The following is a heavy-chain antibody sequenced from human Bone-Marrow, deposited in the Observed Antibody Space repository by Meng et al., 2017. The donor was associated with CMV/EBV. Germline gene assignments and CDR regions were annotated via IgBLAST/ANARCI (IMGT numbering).Heavy chain of an antibody. CDR1: GDSIRRSTYY. CDR3: ARGGSITIFGVAARTGWFDP. D-gene: IGHD3-3*01. CDR2: IYYSGTT. J-gene: IGHJ5*02. V-gene: IGHV4-39*07. Sequence: SETLSLTCTVSGDSIRRSTYYWGWIRQPPGKGLEWIGSIYYSGTTYYNPSLKRRVSLSVDTSKNQLSLKVTSVTAADTAVYYCARGGSITIFGVAARTGWFDPWGQGTLVTVSS.